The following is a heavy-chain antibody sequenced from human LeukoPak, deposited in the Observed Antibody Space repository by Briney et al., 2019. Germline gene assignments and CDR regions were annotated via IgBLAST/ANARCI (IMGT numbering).Heavy chain of an antibody. D-gene: IGHD1-7*01. CDR3: ARDPGTFDWYFDL. V-gene: IGHV4-4*07. CDR1: GGSISSYY. CDR2: IYTSGST. Sequence: PSETLSLTCTVSGGSISSYYWSWIRQPAGKGLEWTGRIYTSGSTNYNPSLKSRVTMSLDASKNQFSLKLSSVTAADTAVYYCARDPGTFDWYFDLWGRGTLVTVSS. J-gene: IGHJ2*01.